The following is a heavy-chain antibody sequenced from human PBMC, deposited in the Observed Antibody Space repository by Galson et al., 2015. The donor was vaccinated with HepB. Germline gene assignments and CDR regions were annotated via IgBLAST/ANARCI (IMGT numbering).Heavy chain of an antibody. CDR3: AREDYSNYVVWFDP. D-gene: IGHD4-11*01. Sequence: LSLTCAVSGYSISSGYYWGWIRQPPGKGLEWIGSIYHSGSTYYNPSLKSRVTISVDTSKNQFSLKLSSVTAADTAVYYCAREDYSNYVVWFDPWGQGTLVTVSS. V-gene: IGHV4-38-2*02. J-gene: IGHJ5*02. CDR2: IYHSGST. CDR1: GYSISSGYY.